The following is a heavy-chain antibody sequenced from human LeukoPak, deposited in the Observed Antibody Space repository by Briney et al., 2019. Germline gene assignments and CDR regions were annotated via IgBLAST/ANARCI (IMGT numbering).Heavy chain of an antibody. J-gene: IGHJ4*02. CDR1: GGSFSGYF. V-gene: IGHV4-34*01. CDR3: VTDPDLGGVAFDV. D-gene: IGHD2-15*01. Sequence: PSETLSLTCAVYGGSFSGYFWSWIRQPPGKGLEWIGEINDSGRTNYNPSLKSRVTISVDTSKNQFSLKLSSVTAADTAVYYCVTDPDLGGVAFDVWGQGTLVTVSS. CDR2: INDSGRT.